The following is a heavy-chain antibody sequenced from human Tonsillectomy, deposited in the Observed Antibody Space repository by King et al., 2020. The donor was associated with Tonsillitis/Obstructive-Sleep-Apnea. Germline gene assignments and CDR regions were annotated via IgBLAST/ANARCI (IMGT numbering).Heavy chain of an antibody. CDR3: ASPIRAYSSSWYCFDF. CDR1: GYSFTSYW. V-gene: IGHV5-51*03. Sequence: VQLVESGAEVKKPGESLKISCKGSGYSFTSYWIGWVRQMPGKGLEWMGIIYPGDSDTRYSPSFQGQVTISADKSISTAYLKWSSLKASDTAMYYCASPIRAYSSSWYCFDFWGQGTLVTVSS. D-gene: IGHD6-13*01. CDR2: IYPGDSDT. J-gene: IGHJ4*02.